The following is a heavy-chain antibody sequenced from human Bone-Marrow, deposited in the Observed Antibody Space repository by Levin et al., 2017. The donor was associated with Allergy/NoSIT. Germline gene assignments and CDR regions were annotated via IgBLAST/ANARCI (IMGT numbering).Heavy chain of an antibody. D-gene: IGHD1-14*01. J-gene: IGHJ3*02. V-gene: IGHV3-7*01. CDR3: ARGQTTWSI. CDR1: EFSFGSYW. Sequence: ASVKVSCAAYEFSFGSYWMTWVRQPPGKGPEWVATIRQDGTRKDYLGSVKGRFAISRDNAKNSLFLEMNNLRADDTAVYYCARGQTTWSIWGHGTMVTVSS. CDR2: IRQDGTRK.